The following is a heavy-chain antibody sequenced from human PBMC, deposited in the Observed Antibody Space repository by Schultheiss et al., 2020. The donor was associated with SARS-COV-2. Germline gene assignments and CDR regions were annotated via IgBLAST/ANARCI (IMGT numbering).Heavy chain of an antibody. J-gene: IGHJ4*02. CDR2: IKQDGSEK. D-gene: IGHD4-11*01. CDR3: ATGTTPRLPNY. CDR1: GFTFSSYW. V-gene: IGHV3-7*03. Sequence: GGSLRLSCAASGFTFSSYWMSWVRQAPGKGLEWVANIKQDGSEKYYVDSVKGRFTISRDNAKNSLYLQMNSLRAEDTAVYYCATGTTPRLPNYWGQGTLVTVSS.